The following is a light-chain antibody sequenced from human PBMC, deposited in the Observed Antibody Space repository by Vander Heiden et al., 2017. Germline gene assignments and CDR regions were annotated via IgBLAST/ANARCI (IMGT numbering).Light chain of an antibody. CDR2: EGS. J-gene: IGLJ2*01. CDR3: CSYAGSSTWV. V-gene: IGLV2-23*01. CDR1: SSDVGSYNL. Sequence: QSALTQPASVSGSPGHSITISCTGTSSDVGSYNLVSCYQQPPGKPHQLMIYEGSKRPSGVSNRFSGSKSGNTASLTISGHQAEDEADYYCCSYAGSSTWVFGGGTKLTVL.